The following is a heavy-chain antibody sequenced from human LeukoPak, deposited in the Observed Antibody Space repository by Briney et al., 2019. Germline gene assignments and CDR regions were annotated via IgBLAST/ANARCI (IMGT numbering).Heavy chain of an antibody. J-gene: IGHJ6*03. V-gene: IGHV1-69*13. CDR1: GGTFSSYA. CDR3: AIVVVPAAGYYYYYMDV. Sequence: SEKVSCKASGGTFSSYAISWVRQAPGQGLEWMGGIIPIFGTANYAQKFQGRVTITADESTSTAYMELSSLRSEDTAVYYCAIVVVPAAGYYYYYMDVWGKGTTVTVSS. D-gene: IGHD2-2*01. CDR2: IIPIFGTA.